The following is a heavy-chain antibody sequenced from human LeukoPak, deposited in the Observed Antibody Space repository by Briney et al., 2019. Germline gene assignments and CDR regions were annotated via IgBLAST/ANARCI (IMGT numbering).Heavy chain of an antibody. V-gene: IGHV3-48*04. CDR3: ARGDSGYDLFMGY. CDR1: GFTFSSYS. D-gene: IGHD5-12*01. CDR2: ISSSGSTI. Sequence: GGSLRLSCAASGFTFSSYSMNWVRQAPGKGLERVSYISSSGSTIYYADPVKGRFTISRDNAKNSLYLQMNSLRAEDTAVYYCARGDSGYDLFMGYWGQGTLVTVSS. J-gene: IGHJ4*02.